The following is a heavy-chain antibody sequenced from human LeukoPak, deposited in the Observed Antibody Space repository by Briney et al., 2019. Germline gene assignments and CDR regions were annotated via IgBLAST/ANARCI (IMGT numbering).Heavy chain of an antibody. V-gene: IGHV4-31*03. CDR2: IYYSGNT. D-gene: IGHD3-10*01. CDR3: ATVSAFFYDSGSYYTFDY. J-gene: IGHJ4*02. Sequence: SETLSLTCTVSGGSISSGAYYWGWIRQHPGRGLEWIGYIYYSGNTYYNPSLKSRVTISVGTSMNQFSLKLSSVTAADTAVYYCATVSAFFYDSGSYYTFDYWGQGTLVTVSS. CDR1: GGSISSGAYY.